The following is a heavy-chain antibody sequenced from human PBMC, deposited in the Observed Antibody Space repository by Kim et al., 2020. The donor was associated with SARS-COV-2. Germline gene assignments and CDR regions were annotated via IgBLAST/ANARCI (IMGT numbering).Heavy chain of an antibody. CDR3: ASVYSRGGVY. V-gene: IGHV1-69*01. J-gene: IGHJ4*02. Sequence: TANYAQKFQGRVTITADESTSTAYMELSSLRSEDTAVYYCASVYSRGGVYWGQGTLVTVSS. CDR2: TA. D-gene: IGHD4-4*01.